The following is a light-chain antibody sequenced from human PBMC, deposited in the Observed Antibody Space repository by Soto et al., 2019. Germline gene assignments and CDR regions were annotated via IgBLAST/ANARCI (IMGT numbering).Light chain of an antibody. Sequence: QSALTQPASVSGSPGQSITISCTGTSSDVGAYNYVSWYQQYPGKAPKVIIYDVTARPSGVSNRFSGSKSGNTASLTISGLQTEDEADYYCSSYTTSSIVVLGGGTKLTVL. CDR1: SSDVGAYNY. J-gene: IGLJ2*01. CDR3: SSYTTSSIVV. V-gene: IGLV2-14*03. CDR2: DVT.